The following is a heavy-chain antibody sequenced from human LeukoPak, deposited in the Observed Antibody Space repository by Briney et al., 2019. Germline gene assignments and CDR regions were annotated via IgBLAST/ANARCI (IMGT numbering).Heavy chain of an antibody. J-gene: IGHJ4*02. D-gene: IGHD3-16*02. CDR2: IYSGGST. Sequence: GGSLRLSCAASGFTVSSNYMSWVRQAPGKGLEWVSVIYSGGSTYYADSVKGRFTISRDNSKNTLYLQMNSLRAEDTAVYYCARSGLRLGELSTLGYWGQGTLVTVSS. CDR3: ARSGLRLGELSTLGY. V-gene: IGHV3-53*01. CDR1: GFTVSSNY.